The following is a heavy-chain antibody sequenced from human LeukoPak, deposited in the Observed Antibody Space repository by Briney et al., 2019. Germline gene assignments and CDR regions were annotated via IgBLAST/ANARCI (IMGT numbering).Heavy chain of an antibody. J-gene: IGHJ4*02. V-gene: IGHV1-2*02. Sequence: AASVKVSCKASGYTFTGYYMHWVRPAPGQGLEWMGWINPNSGGTNYAQKFQGRVTMTRDTSISTAYMELSRLRSDDTAVYYCARVGIAAAVDFDYWGQGTLVTVSS. CDR1: GYTFTGYY. D-gene: IGHD6-13*01. CDR2: INPNSGGT. CDR3: ARVGIAAAVDFDY.